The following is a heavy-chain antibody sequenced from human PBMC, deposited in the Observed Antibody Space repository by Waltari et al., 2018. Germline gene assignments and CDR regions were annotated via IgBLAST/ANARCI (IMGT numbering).Heavy chain of an antibody. CDR1: VDSISGTYW. Sequence: QVQLHESGPGLVKPSGTLSVTCAVSVDSISGTYWWSWVRQPPGKGLEWIGQIHGSGRSNYNPSLESRVTVSIDTSNNHFSLKVTSATAADTAVYYCARDRGRGLYLDSWGQGTLVTVSP. J-gene: IGHJ4*02. V-gene: IGHV4-4*02. CDR3: ARDRGRGLYLDS. D-gene: IGHD2-15*01. CDR2: IHGSGRS.